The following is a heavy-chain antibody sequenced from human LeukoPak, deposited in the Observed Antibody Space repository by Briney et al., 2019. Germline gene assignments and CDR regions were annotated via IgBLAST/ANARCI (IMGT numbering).Heavy chain of an antibody. J-gene: IGHJ5*02. CDR3: ARLGYSYGRVNWFDP. V-gene: IGHV4-39*07. CDR1: GGSSSSSSYY. D-gene: IGHD5-18*01. Sequence: SGTLPLTCTVSGGSSSSSSYYWGWSRKPPGKGLEWIGTIHFGGSTFYNPSLKSRVTMAVDTSKNQFSLKLSSVTAADTAVYYCARLGYSYGRVNWFDPWGQGTLATVSS. CDR2: IHFGGST.